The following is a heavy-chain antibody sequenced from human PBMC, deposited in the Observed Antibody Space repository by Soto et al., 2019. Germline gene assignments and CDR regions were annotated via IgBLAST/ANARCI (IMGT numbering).Heavy chain of an antibody. CDR3: ARHLEVGATPLSY. CDR1: GSPITINY. V-gene: IGHV4-59*08. CDR2: IYYSGST. Sequence: PSDALSPPTSVSGSPITINYWSWIRQPPGKGLEWIGYIYYSGSTNYNPSLKSRVTISVDTSKNQFSLKLSSVTAADTAVYYCARHLEVGATPLSYWGEG. J-gene: IGHJ4*02. D-gene: IGHD1-26*01.